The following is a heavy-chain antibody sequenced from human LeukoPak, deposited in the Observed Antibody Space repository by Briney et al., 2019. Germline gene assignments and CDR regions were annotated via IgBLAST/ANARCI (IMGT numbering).Heavy chain of an antibody. CDR2: ISYDGSNK. D-gene: IGHD5-24*01. Sequence: PGGSLRLSCAASGFTFSSYGMHWVRQAPGKGLEWVAVISYDGSNKCYADSVKGRFTISRDNSKNTLYLQMNSLRAEDTAVYYCAKDLDGYHASYFGSWGQGTLVTVSS. V-gene: IGHV3-30*18. CDR1: GFTFSSYG. J-gene: IGHJ4*02. CDR3: AKDLDGYHASYFGS.